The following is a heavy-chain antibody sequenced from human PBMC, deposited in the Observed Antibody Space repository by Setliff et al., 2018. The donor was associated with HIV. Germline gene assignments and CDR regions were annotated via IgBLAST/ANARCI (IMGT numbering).Heavy chain of an antibody. CDR3: ARGQDWFDP. CDR2: IIHSGST. Sequence: SETLSLTCAIYGGSLSGHYWTWICHAPGKGLEWIGEIIHSGSTNYNPSLKSRVTISLDTSENQFSLRLTSVTAADTAVYYCARGQDWFDPWGQGTLVTVSS. CDR1: GGSLSGHY. J-gene: IGHJ5*02. V-gene: IGHV4-34*01.